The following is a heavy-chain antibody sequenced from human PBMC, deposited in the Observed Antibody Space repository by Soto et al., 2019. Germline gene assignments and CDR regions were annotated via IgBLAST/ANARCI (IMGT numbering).Heavy chain of an antibody. D-gene: IGHD6-6*01. CDR1: GYTFTGYY. CDR3: ARGTYSSSSNFDY. V-gene: IGHV1-2*02. CDR2: INPNSGGT. Sequence: ASVEVSCKXSGYTFTGYYMHWVRQAPGQGLEWMGWINPNSGGTNYAQKFQGRVTMTRDTSISTAYMELSRLRSDDTAVYYCARGTYSSSSNFDYWGQGTLVTVSS. J-gene: IGHJ4*02.